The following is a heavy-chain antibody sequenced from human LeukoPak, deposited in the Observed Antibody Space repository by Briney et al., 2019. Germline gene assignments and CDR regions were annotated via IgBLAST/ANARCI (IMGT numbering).Heavy chain of an antibody. D-gene: IGHD3-10*01. CDR1: GGSISSSSYY. CDR3: ARLPIDYYGSGSYPFDY. Sequence: SETLPLTCTVSGGSISSSSYYWGWIRQPPGKGLEWIGSIYYSGSTYYNPSLKSRVTISVDTSKNQFSLKLSSVTAADTAVYYCARLPIDYYGSGSYPFDYWGQGTLVTVSS. CDR2: IYYSGST. V-gene: IGHV4-39*01. J-gene: IGHJ4*02.